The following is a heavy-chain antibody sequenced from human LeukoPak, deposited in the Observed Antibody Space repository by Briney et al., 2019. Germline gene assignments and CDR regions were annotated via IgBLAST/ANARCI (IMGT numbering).Heavy chain of an antibody. CDR3: ARANFLYCSSTTCLFDY. CDR1: GYTFTDYY. J-gene: IGHJ4*02. CDR2: INPNDGDT. Sequence: ASVRVSCKASGYTFTDYYMHWVRQAPGQGFEWMGWINPNDGDTNYAQKFQGRVTMTRDTSISTAHMEVSRLRSDDTAVYYCARANFLYCSSTTCLFDYWGQGTLVTVSS. D-gene: IGHD2-2*01. V-gene: IGHV1-2*02.